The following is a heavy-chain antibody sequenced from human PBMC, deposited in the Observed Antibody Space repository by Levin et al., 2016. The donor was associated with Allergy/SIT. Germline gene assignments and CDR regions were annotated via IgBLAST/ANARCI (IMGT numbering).Heavy chain of an antibody. Sequence: GESLKISCAASGYTFTSYYMHWVRQAPGQGLEWMGRINPSGSSTIYAQTFQGRVTMTRDTSTSTVYMELGSLRSEDTAVYYCAKVVRYFDWKTVFDYWGQGTLVTVSS. CDR2: INPSGSST. CDR3: AKVVRYFDWKTVFDY. J-gene: IGHJ4*02. V-gene: IGHV1-46*01. D-gene: IGHD3-9*01. CDR1: GYTFTSYY.